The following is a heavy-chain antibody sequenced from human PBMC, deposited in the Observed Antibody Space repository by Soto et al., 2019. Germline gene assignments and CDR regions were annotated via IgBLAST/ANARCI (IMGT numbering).Heavy chain of an antibody. CDR2: IYHSGSA. V-gene: IGHV4-4*02. CDR3: VRNCYACLEY. J-gene: IGHJ4*02. Sequence: QVHLQESGPGLVKPSGTLSLSCAVSGGSITSDHWWSWVRQSPGKGLEWIGEIYHSGSASYNSALQSRVTMTTGISKNQFTLKLTSVTAADTAVYYCVRNCYACLEYWGQGTLVTVSS. CDR1: GGSITSDHW. D-gene: IGHD3-16*01.